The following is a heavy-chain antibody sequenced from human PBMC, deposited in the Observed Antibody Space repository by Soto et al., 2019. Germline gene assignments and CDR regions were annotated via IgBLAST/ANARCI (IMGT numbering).Heavy chain of an antibody. Sequence: GASVKVSCKASGYTFTIYYMHWVRQAPGQGLEWMGIIIPILGIANYAQKFQGRVTITADKSTSTAYMELSSLRSEDTAVYYCASGVPAAPPSYYYYYYMDVWGKGTTVTVSS. CDR3: ASGVPAAPPSYYYYYYMDV. CDR1: GYTFTIYY. V-gene: IGHV1-69*02. CDR2: IIPILGIA. J-gene: IGHJ6*03. D-gene: IGHD2-2*01.